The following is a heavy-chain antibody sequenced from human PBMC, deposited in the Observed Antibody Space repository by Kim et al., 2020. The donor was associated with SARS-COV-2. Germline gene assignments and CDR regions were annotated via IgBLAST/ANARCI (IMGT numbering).Heavy chain of an antibody. CDR1: GFTFSFYA. CDR3: ASTPPTGGATTLDY. Sequence: GGSLRLSCAASGFTFSFYAMHWVRQAPGKGLEWVAVISYDGRNKYYADSVKGRFTISRDSSKNTLYLQMNSLRAEDTAVYYCASTPPTGGATTLDYWGQGTLVTVSS. V-gene: IGHV3-30*04. CDR2: ISYDGRNK. J-gene: IGHJ4*02. D-gene: IGHD1-26*01.